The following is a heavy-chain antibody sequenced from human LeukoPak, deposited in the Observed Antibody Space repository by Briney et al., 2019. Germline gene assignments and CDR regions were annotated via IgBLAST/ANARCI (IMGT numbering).Heavy chain of an antibody. CDR1: GYTFTSYD. CDR2: MNPNSGNT. Sequence: ASVKVSCKASGYTFTSYDINWVRQATGQGLEWMGWMNPNSGNTDYVQKFQGRLTMTRNTSISTAYMELSSLRSEDTAVYYCARGLSVRASDYYYYYYMDVWGKGTTVTVSS. V-gene: IGHV1-8*01. J-gene: IGHJ6*03. CDR3: ARGLSVRASDYYYYYYMDV. D-gene: IGHD2/OR15-2a*01.